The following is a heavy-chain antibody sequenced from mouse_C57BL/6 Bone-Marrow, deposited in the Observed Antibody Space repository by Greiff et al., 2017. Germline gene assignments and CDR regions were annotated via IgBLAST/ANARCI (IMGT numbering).Heavy chain of an antibody. V-gene: IGHV14-4*01. CDR2: FDPENGDT. CDR3: TTLRN. J-gene: IGHJ2*01. Sequence: EVQLQQSGAELVRPGASVKLSCTASGFNIKDDYMHWVKQWPDQGLEWIGWFDPENGDTKGASKFQGKATITADTSSNTASLQLSIRTSEDTAVYYCTTLRNWGQGTTLTVAS. CDR1: GFNIKDDY.